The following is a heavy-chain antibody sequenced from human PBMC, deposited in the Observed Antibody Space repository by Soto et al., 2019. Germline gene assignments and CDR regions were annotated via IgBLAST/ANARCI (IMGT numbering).Heavy chain of an antibody. Sequence: ASVKVSCKASGGTFSSYAISWVRQAPGQGLEWMGGIIPIFGTANYAQKFQGRVTITADESTSTAYMELSSLRSEDTAVYYCARSPRLVRGGPLDYWGQGTLVTVS. CDR1: GGTFSSYA. J-gene: IGHJ4*02. CDR2: IIPIFGTA. CDR3: ARSPRLVRGGPLDY. D-gene: IGHD2-15*01. V-gene: IGHV1-69*13.